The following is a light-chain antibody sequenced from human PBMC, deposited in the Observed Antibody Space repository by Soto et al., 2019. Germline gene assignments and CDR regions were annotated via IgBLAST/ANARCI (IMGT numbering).Light chain of an antibody. J-gene: IGKJ1*01. CDR1: ETINKY. CDR2: TAS. CDR3: QQSSKTPLT. Sequence: DNQMTHSVAFLSPSLGACITITCRASETINKYLNWYQQKPGKPPKLLIYTASTLPSGVPSRFSGSRPGTNFTLTISRLQPEDFATYYCQQSSKTPLTFGQGTKVDIK. V-gene: IGKV1-39*01.